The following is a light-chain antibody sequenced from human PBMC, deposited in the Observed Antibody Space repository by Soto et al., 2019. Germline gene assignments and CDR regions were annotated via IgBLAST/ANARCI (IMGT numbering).Light chain of an antibody. Sequence: QSVLTQPPSVSGAPGQRVTISCTGSSSNIGAGYDVHWYQHLPGKAPKLLMYGNSNRPSGVPDRFSGSKSGTSASLAITGLQAEDEADYYCQSYDTSLSEVVFGGGTQLTVL. CDR2: GNS. V-gene: IGLV1-40*01. J-gene: IGLJ2*01. CDR3: QSYDTSLSEVV. CDR1: SSNIGAGYD.